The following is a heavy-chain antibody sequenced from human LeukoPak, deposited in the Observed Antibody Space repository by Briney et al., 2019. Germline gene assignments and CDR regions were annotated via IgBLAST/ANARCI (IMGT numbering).Heavy chain of an antibody. J-gene: IGHJ4*02. CDR3: ARGGSGYDLGY. CDR2: IYYSGST. Sequence: SETLSLTCTVSGGSISSGGYYWSWIRQHPGKGLEWIGYIYYSGSTYYNPSLKSRVTISVDTSKNQFSLKLSPVTAADTAVYYCARGGSGYDLGYWGQGTLVTVSS. D-gene: IGHD5-12*01. CDR1: GGSISSGGYY. V-gene: IGHV4-31*03.